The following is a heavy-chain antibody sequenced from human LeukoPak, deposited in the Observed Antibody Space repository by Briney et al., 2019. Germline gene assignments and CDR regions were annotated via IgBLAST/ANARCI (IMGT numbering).Heavy chain of an antibody. Sequence: GSLRLSCAASGFTFDDYAMHWVRQAPGKGLEWVSLISWDGGSTYYADSAKGRFTISRDNSKNSLYLQMNSLRAEDTALYYCAKSTTGINWNYSFDYWGQGTLVTVSS. CDR2: ISWDGGST. J-gene: IGHJ4*02. D-gene: IGHD1-7*01. V-gene: IGHV3-43D*04. CDR1: GFTFDDYA. CDR3: AKSTTGINWNYSFDY.